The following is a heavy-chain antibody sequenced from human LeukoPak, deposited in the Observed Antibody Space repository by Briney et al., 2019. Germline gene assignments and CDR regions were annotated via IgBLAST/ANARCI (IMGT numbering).Heavy chain of an antibody. D-gene: IGHD4-17*01. CDR1: GFTFSSYG. CDR2: IWYDGSNK. J-gene: IGHJ4*02. Sequence: GSLRPSCAASGFTFSSYGMHWVRQAPGKGLEWVAVIWYDGSNKYYADSVKGRFTISRDNSKNTLYLQMNSLRAEDTAVYYCARDRFPYGDYDFDYWGQGTLVTVSS. CDR3: ARDRFPYGDYDFDY. V-gene: IGHV3-33*01.